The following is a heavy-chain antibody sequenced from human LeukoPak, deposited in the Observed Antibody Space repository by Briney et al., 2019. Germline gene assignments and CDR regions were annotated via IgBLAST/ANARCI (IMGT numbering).Heavy chain of an antibody. J-gene: IGHJ4*02. CDR2: ISSSSSYI. CDR1: GFTFSSYS. V-gene: IGHV3-21*01. D-gene: IGHD6-19*01. CDR3: ARQGGGYSSGWYGD. Sequence: GGSLRLSCAASGFTFSSYSMNWVRQAPGKGLEWVSTISSSSSYIYYADSVKGRFTISRDNAKNSLYLQMNSLRAEDTAVYYCARQGGGYSSGWYGDWGQGTLVTVSS.